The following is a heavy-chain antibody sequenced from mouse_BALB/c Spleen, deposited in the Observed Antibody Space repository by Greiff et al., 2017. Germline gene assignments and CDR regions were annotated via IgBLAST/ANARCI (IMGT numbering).Heavy chain of an antibody. CDR2: INSNGGST. CDR3: AREGIYYYGSSYVGWYFDV. J-gene: IGHJ1*01. Sequence: EVMLVESGGGLVQPGGSLKLSCAASGFTFSSYGMSWVRQTPDKRLELVATINSNGGSTYYPDSVKGRFTISRDNAKNTLYLQMSSLKSEDTAMYYCAREGIYYYGSSYVGWYFDVWGAGTTVTVSS. V-gene: IGHV5-6-3*01. CDR1: GFTFSSYG. D-gene: IGHD1-1*01.